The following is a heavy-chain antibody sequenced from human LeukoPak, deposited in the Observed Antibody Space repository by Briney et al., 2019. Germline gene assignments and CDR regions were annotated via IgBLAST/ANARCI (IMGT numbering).Heavy chain of an antibody. D-gene: IGHD3-22*01. Sequence: SETLSLTCTVSGGSISSYYWSWIRQPPGKGLEWIGHIYYSGSTNYNPSLKSRVTIAVDTSKNQFSLKLSSVTAADTAVYYCTRNYDSSGYTTFGYWGRGTLVTVPS. V-gene: IGHV4-59*01. J-gene: IGHJ4*02. CDR3: TRNYDSSGYTTFGY. CDR2: IYYSGST. CDR1: GGSISSYY.